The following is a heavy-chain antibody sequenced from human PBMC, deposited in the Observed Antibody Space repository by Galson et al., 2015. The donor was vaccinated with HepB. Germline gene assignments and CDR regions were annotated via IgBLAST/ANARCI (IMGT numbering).Heavy chain of an antibody. J-gene: IGHJ4*02. CDR2: IFSNDEK. V-gene: IGHV2-26*01. D-gene: IGHD3-22*01. CDR3: ARASYYYDSSGLRGFDY. Sequence: PALVKPTQTLTLTCTVSGFSLSNARMGVSWIRQPPGKALEWLAHIFSNDEKSYSTSLKSRLTISKDTSKSQVVLTMTNMDPVDTATYYCARASYYYDSSGLRGFDYWGQGTLVTVSS. CDR1: GFSLSNARMG.